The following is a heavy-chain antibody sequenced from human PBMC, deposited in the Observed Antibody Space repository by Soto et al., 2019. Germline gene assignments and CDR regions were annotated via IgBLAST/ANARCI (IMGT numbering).Heavy chain of an antibody. J-gene: IGHJ4*02. V-gene: IGHV1-69*02. CDR1: GGSFRSHT. Sequence: QVQLVQSGAEMKKPGSSVKLSCKTSGGSFRSHTISWVRQAPGQGLEWMGRFTPILGMTNYAQSFQGRVTLTAAKSTTAAYMDLSALKSDDTAVYYCATASGTGGGWPSHWYWGQGTLVSVSS. CDR2: FTPILGMT. CDR3: ATASGTGGGWPSHWY. D-gene: IGHD6-19*01.